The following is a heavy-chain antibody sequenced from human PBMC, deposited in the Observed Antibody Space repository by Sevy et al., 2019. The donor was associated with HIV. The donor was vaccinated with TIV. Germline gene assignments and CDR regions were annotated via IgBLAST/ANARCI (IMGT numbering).Heavy chain of an antibody. J-gene: IGHJ3*01. D-gene: IGHD3-22*01. V-gene: IGHV1-2*02. CDR1: GYTFTDYY. Sequence: ASVKVSCKASGYTFTDYYLHWLRQAPGQGLEGMGWINPNTGATNYAQKFKGRVTITRDTPRSTAFMDLTRPGSDDTAVYYCAKWWIVVDDGFDVWGQGTMVTVSS. CDR2: INPNTGAT. CDR3: AKWWIVVDDGFDV.